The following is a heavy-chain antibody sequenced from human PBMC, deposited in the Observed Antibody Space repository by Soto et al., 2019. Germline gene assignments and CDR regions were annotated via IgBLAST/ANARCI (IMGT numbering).Heavy chain of an antibody. CDR3: AKGLPITMIGRVDY. J-gene: IGHJ4*02. D-gene: IGHD3-10*02. V-gene: IGHV3-7*02. CDR1: GFTFSSYA. CDR2: IKPDGSEK. Sequence: GGSLRLSCAASGFTFSSYAMSWVRQAPGKGLEWVANIKPDGSEKWYVDSVKGRFTISRDNSKNTLYLQMNNLRAEDTAVYYCAKGLPITMIGRVDYWGQGTLVTVSS.